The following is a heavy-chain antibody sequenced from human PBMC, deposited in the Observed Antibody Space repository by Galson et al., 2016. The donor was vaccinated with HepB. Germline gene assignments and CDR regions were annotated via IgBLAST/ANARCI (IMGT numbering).Heavy chain of an antibody. CDR1: GASISDSNW. Sequence: SETLSLTCDVSGASISDSNWWTWVRQVPGKGLEWIGEIYHTGTSNNNPFLTSRFTLSVDKSRNQFPLNLPSVTASDTAVYYCARATVIPGARMVFDPWGQGTLVTVSS. J-gene: IGHJ5*02. CDR2: IYHTGTS. V-gene: IGHV4-4*02. D-gene: IGHD2-2*01. CDR3: ARATVIPGARMVFDP.